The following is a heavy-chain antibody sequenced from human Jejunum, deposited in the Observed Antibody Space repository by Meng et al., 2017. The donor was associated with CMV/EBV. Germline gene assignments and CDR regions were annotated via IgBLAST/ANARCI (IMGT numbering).Heavy chain of an antibody. J-gene: IGHJ4*02. D-gene: IGHD3-22*01. Sequence: GFSLSSYGLDWVRQAPGKGLEWVSSISSSSRYIFYADSVKGRFTISRDNAKNSLYLQMNGLRAEDTAVYYCARGRASGYYYILDYWGQGTLVTVSS. CDR3: ARGRASGYYYILDY. V-gene: IGHV3-21*01. CDR2: ISSSSRYI. CDR1: GFSLSSYG.